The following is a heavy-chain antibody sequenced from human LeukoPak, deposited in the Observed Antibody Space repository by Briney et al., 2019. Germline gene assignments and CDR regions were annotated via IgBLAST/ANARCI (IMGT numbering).Heavy chain of an antibody. V-gene: IGHV4-59*06. J-gene: IGHJ6*02. CDR1: GDSISSYY. CDR2: IYYSGST. CDR3: ARDRTTYYDILTGYYTEDYYGMDV. Sequence: SETLSLTCTVSGDSISSYYWRWIRQHPGKGLEWIGYIYYSGSTYYNPSLKSRVTISVDTSKNQFSLKLSSVTAADTAVYYCARDRTTYYDILTGYYTEDYYGMDVWGQGTTVTVSS. D-gene: IGHD3-9*01.